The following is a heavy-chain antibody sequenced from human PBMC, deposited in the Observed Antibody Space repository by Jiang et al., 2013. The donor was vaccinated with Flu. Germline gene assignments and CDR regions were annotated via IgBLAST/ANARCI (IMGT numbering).Heavy chain of an antibody. CDR2: ISGSGGST. V-gene: IGHV3-23*04. D-gene: IGHD6-13*01. J-gene: IGHJ6*03. CDR1: GFTFSSYA. CDR3: AKDGIAAAGLSYYYYMDV. Sequence: QLVESGGGLVQPGGSLRLSCAASGFTFSSYAMSWVRQAPGKGLEWVSAISGSGGSTYYADSVKGRFTIPRDNSKNTLYLQMNSLRAEDTAVYYCAKDGIAAAGLSYYYYMDVWGKGTTVTVSS.